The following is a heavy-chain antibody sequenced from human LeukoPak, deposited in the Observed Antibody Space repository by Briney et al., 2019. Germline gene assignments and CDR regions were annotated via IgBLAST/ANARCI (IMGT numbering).Heavy chain of an antibody. J-gene: IGHJ4*02. Sequence: GASVKVSCKASGYTFTSHGISWVRQAPGQGLEWMGWISAYNGDTKYAQKTQGRVTMTTDASTSTAYMELRSLRSDDTAVYYCARDPSSTSGYYAYLDYWGQGSLVTVSS. CDR2: ISAYNGDT. D-gene: IGHD2-2*01. CDR1: GYTFTSHG. V-gene: IGHV1-18*01. CDR3: ARDPSSTSGYYAYLDY.